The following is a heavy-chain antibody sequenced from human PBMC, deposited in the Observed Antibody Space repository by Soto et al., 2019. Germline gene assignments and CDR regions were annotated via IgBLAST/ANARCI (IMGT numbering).Heavy chain of an antibody. V-gene: IGHV1-69*13. D-gene: IGHD3-3*01. CDR2: IIPIFGTE. J-gene: IGHJ6*02. CDR3: ARGLRFLEDYYYGMDV. Sequence: SVKVSCRASGGTFSSYAISWVRQAPGQGLEWMGGIIPIFGTENYAQKLQGRVTITADESTSKAYMELSSLRSEDTAVYYCARGLRFLEDYYYGMDVVGQGTKVTVS. CDR1: GGTFSSYA.